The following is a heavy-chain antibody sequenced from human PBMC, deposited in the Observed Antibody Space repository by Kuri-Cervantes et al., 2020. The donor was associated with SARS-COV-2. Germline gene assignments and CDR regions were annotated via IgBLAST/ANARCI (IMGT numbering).Heavy chain of an antibody. Sequence: GESLKISCAASGFTFNSYGMHWVRQAPGKGLEWVALISYDGLNKYYAGSVKGRFTTSRDNSKNSLYLQMNIPRAEDTAVYYCARDGSRYSTSSFNYYYYMDVWGKGTTVTVSS. J-gene: IGHJ6*03. D-gene: IGHD6-6*01. V-gene: IGHV3-30*03. CDR3: ARDGSRYSTSSFNYYYYMDV. CDR1: GFTFNSYG. CDR2: ISYDGLNK.